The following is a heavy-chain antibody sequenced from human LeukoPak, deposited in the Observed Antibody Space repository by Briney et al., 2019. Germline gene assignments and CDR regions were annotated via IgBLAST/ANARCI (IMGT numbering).Heavy chain of an antibody. Sequence: GASVKVSCKVSGGTFSSDSFSWVRQTPGQGLEWMGRIIPLVGIAKYVQNFQGRVTFTADKSTNTAYMELSRLTSEDTGVYYCARGRGDTAMGKSWFDPWGQGTLVTVSS. CDR2: IIPLVGIA. J-gene: IGHJ5*02. V-gene: IGHV1-69*02. CDR3: ARGRGDTAMGKSWFDP. CDR1: GGTFSSDS. D-gene: IGHD5-18*01.